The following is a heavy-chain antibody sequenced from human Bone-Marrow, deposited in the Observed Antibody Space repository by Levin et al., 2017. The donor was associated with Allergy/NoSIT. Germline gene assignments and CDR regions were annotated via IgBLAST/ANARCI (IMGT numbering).Heavy chain of an antibody. J-gene: IGHJ4*02. CDR1: GFTFSSYA. D-gene: IGHD3-9*01. CDR3: AKDLGYYDILTGYYGRYFDY. Sequence: GASVKVSCAASGFTFSSYAMSWVRQAPGKGLEWVSAISGSGGSTYYADSVKGRFTISRDNSKNTLYLQMNSLRAEDTAVYYCAKDLGYYDILTGYYGRYFDYWGQGTLVTVSS. CDR2: ISGSGGST. V-gene: IGHV3-23*01.